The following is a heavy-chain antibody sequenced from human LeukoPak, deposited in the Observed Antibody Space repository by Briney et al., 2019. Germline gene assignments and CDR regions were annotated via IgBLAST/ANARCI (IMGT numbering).Heavy chain of an antibody. CDR3: ARIDYFDY. J-gene: IGHJ4*02. Sequence: SLTLSCAASGFTLSSKSIYCVRQAPGKGLEWVSSISSRSTHTYYADSVTGRFTISRHTATHPLYLQMSSLTTEHTAVSYLARIDYFDYRLQPTLLTLSP. CDR2: ISSRSTHT. CDR1: GFTLSSKS. V-gene: IGHV3-21*01.